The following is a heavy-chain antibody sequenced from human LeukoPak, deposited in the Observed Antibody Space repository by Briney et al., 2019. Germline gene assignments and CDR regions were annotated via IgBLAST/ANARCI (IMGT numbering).Heavy chain of an antibody. CDR1: GFTFSSYT. CDR2: ISTSSIYI. Sequence: PGGSLRLSCAASGFTFSSYTMNWVRQAPGKGLEWVSSISTSSIYIYYADSVKGRFTISRDNAQNSLYLQINSLRAEDTAVYYCAREKGIMIRKMAFEMWGQGTMVTVSS. D-gene: IGHD3-16*01. CDR3: AREKGIMIRKMAFEM. J-gene: IGHJ3*02. V-gene: IGHV3-21*01.